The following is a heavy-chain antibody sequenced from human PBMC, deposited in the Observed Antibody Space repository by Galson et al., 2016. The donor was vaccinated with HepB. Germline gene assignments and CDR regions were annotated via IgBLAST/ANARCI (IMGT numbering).Heavy chain of an antibody. V-gene: IGHV1-2*04. CDR1: GYTFTGYY. J-gene: IGHJ4*02. D-gene: IGHD1-26*01. CDR2: INPSSGGT. CDR3: ARGIGVGAYYFDY. Sequence: SVKVSCKASGYTFTGYYIHWVRQAPGQGLEWMGWINPSSGGTNYAQKFQGWVTMTRDTSISTAYMELSRLRSDDTAVYYCARGIGVGAYYFDYWGQGTLVTVSS.